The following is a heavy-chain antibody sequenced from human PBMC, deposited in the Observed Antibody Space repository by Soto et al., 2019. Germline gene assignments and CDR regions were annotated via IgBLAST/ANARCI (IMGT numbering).Heavy chain of an antibody. J-gene: IGHJ5*02. CDR1: GCSISSGYYY. D-gene: IGHD6-6*01. Sequence: SETLSLTCTVSGCSISSGYYYWSWIRQPPGKGLEWIGYIYYSGSTYYNPSHKSRVTISLDTSKNHFSLTLNSVTAADTAVYYCARVLAPPPTGFAPWGQGPLVTVSS. V-gene: IGHV4-30-4*01. CDR3: ARVLAPPPTGFAP. CDR2: IYYSGST.